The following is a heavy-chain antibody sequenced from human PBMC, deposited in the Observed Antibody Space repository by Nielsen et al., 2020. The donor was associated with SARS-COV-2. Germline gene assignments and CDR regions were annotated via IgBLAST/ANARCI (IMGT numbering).Heavy chain of an antibody. V-gene: IGHV2-26*01. CDR2: IFSNDEK. CDR1: GFSLSNARMG. D-gene: IGHD1-26*01. Sequence: SGPTLVKPTETGTLTCTVSGFSLSNARMGVGWIRQPPGRALESLAHIFSNDEKSYSTSLKSRLTISKDTSKNQVVLTMTNMDPVDTATYYCAHSRWELRNFDYWGQGTLVTVSS. J-gene: IGHJ4*02. CDR3: AHSRWELRNFDY.